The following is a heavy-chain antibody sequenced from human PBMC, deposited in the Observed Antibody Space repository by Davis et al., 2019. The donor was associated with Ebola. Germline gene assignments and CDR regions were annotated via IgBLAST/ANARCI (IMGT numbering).Heavy chain of an antibody. D-gene: IGHD3-9*01. CDR2: ISAYNGNT. V-gene: IGHV1-18*04. Sequence: AVPVSCLPSLYTFISSGIIPPRHPPGHGPVWMEWISAYNGNTNYAQKLQGRVTMTTDTSTSTAYMELRSLRYDDTAVYYCARDRAGESTDDIVYYYSYGMDVWGQGTTVTVSS. CDR1: LYTFISSG. CDR3: ARDRAGESTDDIVYYYSYGMDV. J-gene: IGHJ6*02.